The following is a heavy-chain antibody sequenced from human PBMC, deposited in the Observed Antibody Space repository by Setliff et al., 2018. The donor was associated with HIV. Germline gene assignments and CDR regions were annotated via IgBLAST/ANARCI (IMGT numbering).Heavy chain of an antibody. V-gene: IGHV3-11*01. D-gene: IGHD3-10*01. CDR1: GFTFDDYG. Sequence: GGSLRLSCGASGFTFDDYGMSWVRQAPGKGLEWVSYISSSGSTIYYADSVKGRFTISRDNAKNSLCLQMNSLKTEDTAVYYCPRGRLLWSGSYYYYYMDVWGKGTTVTVSS. CDR2: ISSSGSTI. CDR3: PRGRLLWSGSYYYYYMDV. J-gene: IGHJ6*03.